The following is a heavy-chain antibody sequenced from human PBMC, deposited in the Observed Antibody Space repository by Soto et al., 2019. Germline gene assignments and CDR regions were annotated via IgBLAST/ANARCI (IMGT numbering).Heavy chain of an antibody. Sequence: QVQLVQSGAEVRKPGSSVKVSGKASGGTFSRHAISWVRQAPGQGLEWMGGIIPIFGTANHAQKFQGRVTIIADEYTSTVYMELSSLRSEDTAMYYCARGWGYDSNDYYYAYWGQGTLVIVSS. CDR1: GGTFSRHA. CDR2: IIPIFGTA. V-gene: IGHV1-69*01. D-gene: IGHD3-22*01. J-gene: IGHJ4*02. CDR3: ARGWGYDSNDYYYAY.